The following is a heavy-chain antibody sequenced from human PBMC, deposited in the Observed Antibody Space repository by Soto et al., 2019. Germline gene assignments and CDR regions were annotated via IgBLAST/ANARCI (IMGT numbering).Heavy chain of an antibody. CDR3: ARDDLGGVYYYDSSGYYPFDY. Sequence: ASVKVSCKASGYTFTGYYMHWVRQAPGQGLEWMGWINPNSGGTNYAQKFQGRVTMTRDTSISTAYMELSRLRSDDTAVYYCARDDLGGVYYYDSSGYYPFDYWGQGTLVTVSS. J-gene: IGHJ4*02. CDR1: GYTFTGYY. D-gene: IGHD3-22*01. V-gene: IGHV1-2*02. CDR2: INPNSGGT.